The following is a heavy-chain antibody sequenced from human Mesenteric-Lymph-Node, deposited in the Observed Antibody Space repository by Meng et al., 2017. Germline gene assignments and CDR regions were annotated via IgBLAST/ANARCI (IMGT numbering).Heavy chain of an antibody. CDR3: ARSREAHCSGGTCYTGDY. D-gene: IGHD2-15*01. J-gene: IGHJ4*02. Sequence: GESLKISCAASGFTFSSYSMNWVRQAPGKGLEWVSSISSSSSYIYYADSVKGRFTISRDNAKNSLYLQMNSLRAEDTAVYYCARSREAHCSGGTCYTGDYWGQGTLVTVSS. V-gene: IGHV3-21*01. CDR1: GFTFSSYS. CDR2: ISSSSSYI.